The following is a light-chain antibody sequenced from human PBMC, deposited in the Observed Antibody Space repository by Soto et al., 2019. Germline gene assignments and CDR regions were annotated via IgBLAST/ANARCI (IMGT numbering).Light chain of an antibody. CDR3: QQYNSYSST. CDR2: DAS. Sequence: DIHMTQSPSTLSASVGDRVTITCRASPSISSWLAWYKQKPGKAPKLLIYDASILESGVPSRFSGVGSGTDFTLTISSLQPDDFATYYCQQYNSYSSTFGQGTKVEIK. J-gene: IGKJ1*01. V-gene: IGKV1-5*01. CDR1: PSISSW.